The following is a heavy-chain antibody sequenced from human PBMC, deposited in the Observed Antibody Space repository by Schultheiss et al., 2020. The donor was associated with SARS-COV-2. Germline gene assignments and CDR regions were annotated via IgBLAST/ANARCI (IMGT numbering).Heavy chain of an antibody. CDR2: IDWDDDK. Sequence: QTLSLTCTVSGASISSYYWSWIRQPPGKALEWLALIDWDDDKYYSTSLKTRLTISKDTSKNQVVLTMTDMDPVDTATYYCARTLYYYGSGAYWIDYWGQGTLVTVSS. CDR1: GASISSYYW. D-gene: IGHD3-22*01. J-gene: IGHJ4*02. V-gene: IGHV2-70*01. CDR3: ARTLYYYGSGAYWIDY.